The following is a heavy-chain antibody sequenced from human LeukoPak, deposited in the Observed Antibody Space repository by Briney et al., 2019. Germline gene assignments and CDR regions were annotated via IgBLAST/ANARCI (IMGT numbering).Heavy chain of an antibody. Sequence: ASVKVSCKASGYTFTSYGISWVRQAPGQGLEWMGWISAYNGNTNYAQKLQGRVTMTTDTSTSTAYMELRSLRSDDTAVYYCARVQRVTPMYNWFDPWGQGTLVTVSS. CDR3: ARVQRVTPMYNWFDP. J-gene: IGHJ5*02. CDR2: ISAYNGNT. D-gene: IGHD2-21*02. V-gene: IGHV1-18*01. CDR1: GYTFTSYG.